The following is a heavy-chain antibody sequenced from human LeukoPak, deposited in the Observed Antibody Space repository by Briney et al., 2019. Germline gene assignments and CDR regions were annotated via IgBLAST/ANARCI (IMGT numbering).Heavy chain of an antibody. CDR1: GGSISSYY. D-gene: IGHD6-13*01. CDR2: IYYSGST. CDR3: ARGLGHYYDSSSWHKVGGNYYGMDV. Sequence: SETLSLTCTVSGGSISSYYWSWIRQPPGKGLEWIGYIYYSGSTNYNPSLKSRVTISVDTSKNQFSLKLSSVTAADTAVYYCARGLGHYYDSSSWHKVGGNYYGMDVWGQGTTVTVSS. J-gene: IGHJ6*02. V-gene: IGHV4-59*01.